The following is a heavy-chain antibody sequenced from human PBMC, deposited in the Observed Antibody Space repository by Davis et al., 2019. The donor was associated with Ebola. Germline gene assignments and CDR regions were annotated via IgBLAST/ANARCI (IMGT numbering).Heavy chain of an antibody. J-gene: IGHJ4*02. CDR3: AKDYSSSWYYFDY. CDR1: GFTFSSYA. V-gene: IGHV3-23*01. D-gene: IGHD6-13*01. Sequence: GESLKISCAASGFTFSSYAMSWVRQAPGKGLEWVSAISGSGDSTYYADSVKGRFTISRDNSRNTLFLQMNSLRAEDTAVYYCAKDYSSSWYYFDYWGQGTLVTVSS. CDR2: ISGSGDST.